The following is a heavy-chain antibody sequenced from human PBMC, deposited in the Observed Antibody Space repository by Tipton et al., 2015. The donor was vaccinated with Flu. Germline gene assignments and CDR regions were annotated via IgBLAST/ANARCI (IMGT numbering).Heavy chain of an antibody. Sequence: LRLSCTVSGVSLTSSSYYWGWIRQPPGKGLEWIGSVYYSGSTYDNPSLKSRVTMPVDTSKTQFSLRLTSVTAADTAVYYCARVQGATYDSTGGTFMPQFYCGMDVWSQGTTVTVSS. J-gene: IGHJ6*02. CDR3: ARVQGATYDSTGGTFMPQFYCGMDV. V-gene: IGHV4-39*07. CDR2: VYYSGST. CDR1: GVSLTSSSYY. D-gene: IGHD3-22*01.